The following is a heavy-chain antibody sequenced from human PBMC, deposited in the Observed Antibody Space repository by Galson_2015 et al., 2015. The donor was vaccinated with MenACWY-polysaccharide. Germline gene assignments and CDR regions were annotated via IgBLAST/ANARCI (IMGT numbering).Heavy chain of an antibody. CDR2: ISKSGDSI. J-gene: IGHJ6*02. Sequence: SLRLSCAASGFSLGAWYMSWIRQAPGKGLEWLSYISKSGDSIYYGDSVKGRFAISRDNAKNSVYLQLNSLEVEDTAIYYCARGHYVLDVSGQGTTVTVSS. CDR1: GFSLGAWY. CDR3: ARGHYVLDV. V-gene: IGHV3-11*01.